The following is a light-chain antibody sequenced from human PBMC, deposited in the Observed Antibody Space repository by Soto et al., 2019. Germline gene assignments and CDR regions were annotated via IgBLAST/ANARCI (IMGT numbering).Light chain of an antibody. CDR1: QGISTN. J-gene: IGKJ5*01. CDR2: AAS. V-gene: IGKV1-12*01. CDR3: LQANRAPLS. Sequence: DIQMTQSPSSVSASVGDRVTITCRASQGISTNLAWYQQKPGKAPKLLIYAASSLQSGVPPRFSGSGSGTDFTLTISSLQPEDFAIYYCLQANRAPLSFGQGTRLEIK.